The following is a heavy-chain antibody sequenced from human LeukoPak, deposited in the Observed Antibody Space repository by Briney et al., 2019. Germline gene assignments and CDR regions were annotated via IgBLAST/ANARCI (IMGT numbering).Heavy chain of an antibody. CDR3: ARDWSSSGYYTCSGY. CDR1: GFPFSSYG. D-gene: IGHD3-22*01. J-gene: IGHJ4*02. Sequence: GGSLRLSCAASGFPFSSYGMSWVRQAPGKGLEWVSGINWNGGRTGYADSVKGRFTISRDNAKNSLYLQMNSLRAEDTALYYCARDWSSSGYYTCSGYWGQGTLVTVSS. CDR2: INWNGGRT. V-gene: IGHV3-20*04.